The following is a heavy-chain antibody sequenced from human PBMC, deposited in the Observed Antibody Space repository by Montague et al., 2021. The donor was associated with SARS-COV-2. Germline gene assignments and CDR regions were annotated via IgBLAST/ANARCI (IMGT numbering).Heavy chain of an antibody. D-gene: IGHD3-10*01. V-gene: IGHV3-23*01. CDR3: AKEPISGVRTSPFDF. Sequence: SLRLSCPASGFTFSNFGMSWVRQAPGKGLEWVSAISGGDDKTFYANSVRGRFTISRDDFKNTLYLQMNSLRAEDTAVYYCAKEPISGVRTSPFDFWGQGTLVTVSS. J-gene: IGHJ4*02. CDR1: GFTFSNFG. CDR2: ISGGDDKT.